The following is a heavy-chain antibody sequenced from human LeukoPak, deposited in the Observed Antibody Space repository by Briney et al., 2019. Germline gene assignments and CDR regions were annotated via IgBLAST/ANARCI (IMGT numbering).Heavy chain of an antibody. V-gene: IGHV4-39*07. CDR1: GGPISSSSYY. Sequence: SETLSLTCTVSGGPISSSSYYWGWIRQPPGKGLEWIGSMYYSGSTYYNPSLKSRVTISVDTSKNHLSLKLNSVTAADTAVYYCARDLLYYSGSGSPLEYWGQGTLVTVSS. CDR2: MYYSGST. D-gene: IGHD3-10*01. CDR3: ARDLLYYSGSGSPLEY. J-gene: IGHJ4*02.